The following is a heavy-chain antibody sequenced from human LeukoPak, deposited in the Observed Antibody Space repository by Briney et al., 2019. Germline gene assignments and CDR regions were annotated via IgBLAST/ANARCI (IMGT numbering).Heavy chain of an antibody. V-gene: IGHV4-34*01. J-gene: IGHJ4*02. CDR1: GGSFSGYY. CDR3: ARLGFVAGFRHDY. D-gene: IGHD6-19*01. CDR2: INHSGST. Sequence: TPSETLSLTCAVYGGSFSGYYWSWIRQPPGKGLEWIGEINHSGSTNYNPSLKSRVTISVDTSKNQFSLKLSSVTAADTAVYYCARLGFVAGFRHDYWGQGTLVTVSS.